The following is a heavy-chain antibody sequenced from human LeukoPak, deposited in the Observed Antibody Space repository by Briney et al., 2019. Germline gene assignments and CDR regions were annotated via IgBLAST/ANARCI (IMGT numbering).Heavy chain of an antibody. V-gene: IGHV4-38-2*01. CDR1: GYSISGGYY. CDR2: IYHSGST. J-gene: IGHJ4*02. CDR3: ARNPSVRLDVFDY. D-gene: IGHD3-22*01. Sequence: SETLSLTCAVSGYSISGGYYWGWIRQPPGKGLEWIGSIYHSGSTYYNPSLKSRVTISVDTSKNQFSLKLSSVTAADTAVYYCARNPSVRLDVFDYWGQGTLVTVSS.